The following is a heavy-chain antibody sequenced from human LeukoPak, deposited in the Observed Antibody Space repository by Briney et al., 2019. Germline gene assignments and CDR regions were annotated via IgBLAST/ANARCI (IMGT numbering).Heavy chain of an antibody. V-gene: IGHV4-61*02. D-gene: IGHD1-26*01. Sequence: KTSETLSLTCTVSGGSISSSSYYWGWIRQPAGKGLEWIGRIYTSGSTNYNPSLKSRVTVSVDTSKNQFSLKLSSVTAADTAVYYCARGSIVGTILSLDAFEIWGQGTMVTVSS. CDR3: ARGSIVGTILSLDAFEI. CDR2: IYTSGST. J-gene: IGHJ3*02. CDR1: GGSISSSSYY.